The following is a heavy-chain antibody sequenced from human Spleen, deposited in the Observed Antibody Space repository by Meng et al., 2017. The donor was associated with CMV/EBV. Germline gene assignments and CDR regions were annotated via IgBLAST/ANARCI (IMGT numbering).Heavy chain of an antibody. CDR1: GYTFTGYY. J-gene: IGHJ6*02. Sequence: ASEKVSCKASGYTFTGYYMHCVRQAPGQGLEWMGWINPNSGGTNYAQKFQGRVTMTRDTSISTAYMALSRLRSNATAVYYCARAFGGGDYGMDVWGQGTTVTVSS. V-gene: IGHV1-2*02. CDR2: INPNSGGT. CDR3: ARAFGGGDYGMDV. D-gene: IGHD3-3*01.